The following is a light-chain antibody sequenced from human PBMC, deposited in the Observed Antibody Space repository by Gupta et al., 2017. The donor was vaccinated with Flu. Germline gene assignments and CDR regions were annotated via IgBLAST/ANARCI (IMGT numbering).Light chain of an antibody. CDR1: QTVTTY. V-gene: IGKV3-11*01. CDR2: DAS. J-gene: IGKJ5*01. CDR3: QQLDNWPIT. Sequence: EVVLTQSPVTLSLSPGERPTLSCRASQTVTTYLAWYQQKMGQAPRLLIYDASIRATGTPARFSGSGSATEFTRTISRLEPEDFAVYYCQQLDNWPITFGQRTPVEIK.